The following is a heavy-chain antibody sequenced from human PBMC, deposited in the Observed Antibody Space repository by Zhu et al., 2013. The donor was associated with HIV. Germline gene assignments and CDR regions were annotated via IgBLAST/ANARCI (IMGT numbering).Heavy chain of an antibody. D-gene: IGHD6-13*01. V-gene: IGHV1-69*17. CDR1: GSTFSSYG. CDR3: AREGSSWYLGYFQH. Sequence: QVQLVQSGPEVKKPGSSVKVSCKSSGSTFSSYGISWVRQAPGQGLEWMGWIIPIFGIPNYAQRFQGRVTMTRDTSTSTVYMELSSLRSEDTAVYYCAREGSSWYLGYFQHWGQGTLVTVSS. J-gene: IGHJ1*01. CDR2: IIPIFGIP.